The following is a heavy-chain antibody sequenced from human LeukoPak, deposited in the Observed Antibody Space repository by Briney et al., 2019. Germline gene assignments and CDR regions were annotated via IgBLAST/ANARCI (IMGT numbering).Heavy chain of an antibody. CDR2: ISHSGST. Sequence: SETLSLTCAVYGGSFSDYYWNWIRQPPGKGLEWIGEISHSGSTNYNPSLESRVTISIDTSKKQFSLKLSSVTAADTAVYYCARGRTPNNNDYGDYWGQGTLVTVSS. CDR1: GGSFSDYY. CDR3: ARGRTPNNNDYGDY. D-gene: IGHD1/OR15-1a*01. J-gene: IGHJ4*02. V-gene: IGHV4-34*01.